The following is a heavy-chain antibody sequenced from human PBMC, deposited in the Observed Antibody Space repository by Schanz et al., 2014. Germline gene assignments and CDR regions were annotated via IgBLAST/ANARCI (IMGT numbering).Heavy chain of an antibody. J-gene: IGHJ4*02. D-gene: IGHD3-16*01. V-gene: IGHV3-21*01. Sequence: EVQLAESGGGLVQPGRSLRLSCAASGFTVRSYAMHWVRQAPGKGLEWVSSISSSSSSKYYPDSLKGRFTISRDSARNSLYLQMSSLRAEDTAVYYCARGTPFLCDYWGQGTLVTVSS. CDR3: ARGTPFLCDY. CDR2: ISSSSSSK. CDR1: GFTVRSYA.